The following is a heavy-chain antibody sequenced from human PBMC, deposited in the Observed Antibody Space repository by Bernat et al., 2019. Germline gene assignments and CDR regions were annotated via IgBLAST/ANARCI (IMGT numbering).Heavy chain of an antibody. V-gene: IGHV3-30*18. J-gene: IGHJ4*02. CDR1: GFTFSSYG. CDR3: AKDPGYSGYDWSDY. CDR2: ILYDGSNK. Sequence: QVQLVESGGGVVQPGGSLRLSCAASGFTFSSYGMHWVRQAPGKGLEGVAVILYDGSNKYYADSVKGRFTISRDNSKNTLYLQMNSLRAEDTAVYYCAKDPGYSGYDWSDYWGQGTLVTVSS. D-gene: IGHD5-12*01.